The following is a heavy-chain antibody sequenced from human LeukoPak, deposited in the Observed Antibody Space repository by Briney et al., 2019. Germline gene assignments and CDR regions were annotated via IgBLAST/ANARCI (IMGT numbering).Heavy chain of an antibody. D-gene: IGHD3-22*01. CDR3: ARESDSSGFDY. V-gene: IGHV3-7*01. CDR1: GFTFSTYW. Sequence: GGSLRLSCAASGFTFSTYWMTWVRQAPGKGLEWVANIKQDGSENYYVDSVKGRFTISRDNAKNSLYLQMNSLRAEDTAVYYCARESDSSGFDYWGQGTLVTVSS. J-gene: IGHJ4*02. CDR2: IKQDGSEN.